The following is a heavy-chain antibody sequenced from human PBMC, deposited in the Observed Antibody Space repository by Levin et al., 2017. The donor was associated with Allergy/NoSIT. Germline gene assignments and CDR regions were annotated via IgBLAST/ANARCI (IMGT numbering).Heavy chain of an antibody. CDR3: ARDKDSSSGWWSHYYYYGMDV. Sequence: KPSETLSLTCAVSGGSISSSNWWSWVRQPPGKGLEWIGEIYHSGSTNYNPSLKSRVTISVDKSKNQFSLKLSSVTAADTAVYYCARDKDSSSGWWSHYYYYGMDVWGQGTTVTVSS. D-gene: IGHD6-19*01. CDR1: GGSISSSNW. CDR2: IYHSGST. J-gene: IGHJ6*02. V-gene: IGHV4-4*02.